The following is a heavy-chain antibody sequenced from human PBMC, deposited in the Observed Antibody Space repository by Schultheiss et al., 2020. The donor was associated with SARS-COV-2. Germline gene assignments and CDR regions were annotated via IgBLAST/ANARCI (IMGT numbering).Heavy chain of an antibody. CDR1: GFTFSDYY. J-gene: IGHJ4*02. Sequence: GGSLRLSCAASGFTFSDYYMSWIRQAPGKGLEWVANINQDGSEKNYVDSVRGRFTISRDNAKNSLYLHMSSLRVDDTAVYYCAKEERGLQLWDLDYWCQGALVTVAS. V-gene: IGHV3-7*03. CDR2: INQDGSEK. D-gene: IGHD5-18*01. CDR3: AKEERGLQLWDLDY.